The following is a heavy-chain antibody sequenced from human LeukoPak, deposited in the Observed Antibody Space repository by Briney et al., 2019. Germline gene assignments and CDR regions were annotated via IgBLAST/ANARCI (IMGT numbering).Heavy chain of an antibody. CDR1: GFTLGTHC. D-gene: IGHD3-22*01. J-gene: IGHJ4*02. Sequence: GGSLRLSCAASGFTLGTHCMTWVRQAPGKGLEWVSSISSSRNYIHYADAVKGRLTISRDNAENSLYLQMNGLRAEDTGMYYCVRSQGGYYYDSSGYYQGPLDYWGQGTLVTVSS. CDR3: VRSQGGYYYDSSGYYQGPLDY. CDR2: ISSSRNYI. V-gene: IGHV3-21*01.